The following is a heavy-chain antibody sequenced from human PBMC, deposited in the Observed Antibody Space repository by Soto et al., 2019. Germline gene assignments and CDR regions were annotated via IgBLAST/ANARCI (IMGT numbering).Heavy chain of an antibody. Sequence: SETLSLTCTVSGGSISSSSYYWGWIRQPPGKGLEWIGSIYYSGSTYYNPSLKNRVNISVDKSKNQFSLKLSSVTAADTAVYYCAIHYDILTGPENWFDPWGQGTLVTVS. CDR3: AIHYDILTGPENWFDP. V-gene: IGHV4-39*01. J-gene: IGHJ5*02. D-gene: IGHD3-9*01. CDR2: IYYSGST. CDR1: GGSISSSSYY.